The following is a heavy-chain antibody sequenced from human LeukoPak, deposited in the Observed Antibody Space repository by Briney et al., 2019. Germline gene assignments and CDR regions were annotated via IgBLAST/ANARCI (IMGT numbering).Heavy chain of an antibody. CDR3: VREENWFDP. V-gene: IGHV1-18*04. CDR2: VSAYNGNT. CDR1: GYTFSDYY. Sequence: ASVKVSCKASGYTFSDYYMHWVRQAPGQGLEWMGWVSAYNGNTNYAQKLQGRVTMTTDTSTSTAYMELRSLRSDDTAVYYCVREENWFDPWGQGTLVTVSS. J-gene: IGHJ5*02.